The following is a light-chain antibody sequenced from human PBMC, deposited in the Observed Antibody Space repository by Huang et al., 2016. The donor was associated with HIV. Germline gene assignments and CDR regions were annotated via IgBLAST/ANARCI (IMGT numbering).Light chain of an antibody. CDR1: QSVSGNY. CDR2: GAS. V-gene: IGKV3-20*01. Sequence: IVLTQSPGTLSLSPGERATLSCRASQSVSGNYLGWYQQRPGQAPRLLIYGASSRDTGIPDRFSGSGSGTDFTLTITRLEPEDFAVYYCQQHGSSPTFGQGTKVEIK. CDR3: QQHGSSPT. J-gene: IGKJ1*01.